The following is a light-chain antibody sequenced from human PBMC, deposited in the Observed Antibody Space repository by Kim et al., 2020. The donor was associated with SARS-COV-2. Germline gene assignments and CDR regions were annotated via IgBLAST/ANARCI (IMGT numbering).Light chain of an antibody. CDR1: QSVSSC. CDR3: QHYNSFSYT. Sequence: SASVGDRVTITCRASQSVSSCFAWYQQKPGKAPKLLIYKASSLESGVPSRFSGSGSGTEFTLTISSLQPDDFATYYCQHYNSFSYTFGQGTKLEI. V-gene: IGKV1-5*03. J-gene: IGKJ2*01. CDR2: KAS.